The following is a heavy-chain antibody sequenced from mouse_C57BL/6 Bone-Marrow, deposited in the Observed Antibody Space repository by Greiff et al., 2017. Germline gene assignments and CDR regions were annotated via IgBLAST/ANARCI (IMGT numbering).Heavy chain of an antibody. Sequence: VQRVESGAELARPGASVKLSCKASGYTFTSYGISWVKQRTGQGLEWIGEIYPRSGNTYYNEKFKGKATLTADKSSSTAYMELRSLTSEDSAVYFCARDYGNYEFAYWGQGTLVTVSA. D-gene: IGHD2-1*01. CDR3: ARDYGNYEFAY. CDR1: GYTFTSYG. CDR2: IYPRSGNT. V-gene: IGHV1-81*01. J-gene: IGHJ3*01.